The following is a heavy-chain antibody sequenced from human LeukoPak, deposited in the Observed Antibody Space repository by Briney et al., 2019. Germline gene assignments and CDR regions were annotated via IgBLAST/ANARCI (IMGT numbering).Heavy chain of an antibody. D-gene: IGHD6-13*01. CDR3: ARDSSSWATRFDY. CDR1: GGSISGSSYY. J-gene: IGHJ4*02. Sequence: PETLSLTCTVSGGSISGSSYYWGWIRQPPGKGLEWIGSIYYSGSTYYNPSLKSRVTISVDTSKNQFSLKLSSVTAADTAVYYCARDSSSWATRFDYWGQGTLVTVSS. CDR2: IYYSGST. V-gene: IGHV4-39*02.